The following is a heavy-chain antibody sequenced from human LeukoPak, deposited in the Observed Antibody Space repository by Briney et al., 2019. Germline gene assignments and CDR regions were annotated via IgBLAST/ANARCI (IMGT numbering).Heavy chain of an antibody. J-gene: IGHJ4*02. D-gene: IGHD6-19*01. CDR3: ARSYRVAGNYYFDY. Sequence: GESLKISCRGSGYSFTSYWIGWVRQMPGKGLEWMGIIYHGDSDTRYSPSFQGQVTISADKSISTAYLQWSSLKASDTAMYYCARSYRVAGNYYFDYWGQGTLVTVSS. CDR1: GYSFTSYW. CDR2: IYHGDSDT. V-gene: IGHV5-51*01.